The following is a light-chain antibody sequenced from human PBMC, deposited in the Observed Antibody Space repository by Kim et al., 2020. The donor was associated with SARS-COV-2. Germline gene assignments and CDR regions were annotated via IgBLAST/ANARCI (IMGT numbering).Light chain of an antibody. CDR2: DNN. CDR1: SSNSGAGND. CDR3: QSFDSSLSGSVV. J-gene: IGLJ2*01. Sequence: VAISCSGSSSNSGAGNDVHWYQQLPGTAPKLLISDNNNRPSGVPDRFSGSKSGTSASLAITGLQPEDEADYYCQSFDSSLSGSVVFGGGTQLTVL. V-gene: IGLV1-40*01.